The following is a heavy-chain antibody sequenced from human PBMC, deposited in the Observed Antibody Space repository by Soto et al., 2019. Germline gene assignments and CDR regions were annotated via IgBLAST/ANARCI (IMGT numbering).Heavy chain of an antibody. Sequence: QVQLVQSGAEVKKPGASVKVSCKASGYIFTTHYIHWVRQAPGQGLEWLGIINPSGGSTNYLQKFQGRITMTRDTSTSTVYMELSSLRSEDTAVYFCARADYYDSSGFYYDCWGQGTLVTVSS. D-gene: IGHD3-22*01. CDR1: GYIFTTHY. CDR2: INPSGGST. V-gene: IGHV1-46*01. CDR3: ARADYYDSSGFYYDC. J-gene: IGHJ4*02.